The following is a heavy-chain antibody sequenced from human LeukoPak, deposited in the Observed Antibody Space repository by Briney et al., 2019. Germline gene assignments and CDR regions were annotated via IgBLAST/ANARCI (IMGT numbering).Heavy chain of an antibody. D-gene: IGHD3-22*01. J-gene: IGHJ4*02. Sequence: SETLSLTCTVPDGSISSHYWSWIRQPPGKGLEWIGYIYYSGSTNYNPSLKSRVTISVDTSKNQFSLKLSSVTAADTAVYYCARAPWSYDSSGYFTEKLTFDYWGQGTLVTVSS. CDR3: ARAPWSYDSSGYFTEKLTFDY. CDR2: IYYSGST. V-gene: IGHV4-59*11. CDR1: DGSISSHY.